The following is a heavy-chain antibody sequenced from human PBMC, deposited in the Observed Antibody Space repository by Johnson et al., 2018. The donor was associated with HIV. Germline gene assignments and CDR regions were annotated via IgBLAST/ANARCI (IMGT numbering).Heavy chain of an antibody. CDR3: AKAPRPPGAFDI. CDR1: GFTFDDYG. Sequence: VQLVESGGGLVKPGGSLRLSCAASGFTFDDYGMSWVRQAPGKGLEWVAGINWNGGSTGYADSVKGRFTISRDNAKNSLYMQMNSLRAEDTAFLYCAKAPRPPGAFDIWGQGTMVTVSS. V-gene: IGHV3-20*04. J-gene: IGHJ3*02. CDR2: INWNGGST.